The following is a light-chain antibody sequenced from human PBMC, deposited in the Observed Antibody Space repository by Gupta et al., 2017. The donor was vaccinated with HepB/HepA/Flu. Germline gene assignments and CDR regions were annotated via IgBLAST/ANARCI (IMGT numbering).Light chain of an antibody. CDR1: QGINNY. Sequence: DIHLTQSPSFLSASVGDRVTITCRASQGINNYLAWYQQKPGKAPKLLIYAASTVKSGVPSSFSGSGSGTEFTLTISSRQPEDFANYYCQQRNSSPLTFGGGTKVEIK. J-gene: IGKJ4*01. V-gene: IGKV1-9*01. CDR2: AAS. CDR3: QQRNSSPLT.